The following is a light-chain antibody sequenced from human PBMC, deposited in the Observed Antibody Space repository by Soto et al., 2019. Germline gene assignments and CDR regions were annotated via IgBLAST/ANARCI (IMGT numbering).Light chain of an antibody. CDR3: EAWDDSLTGPV. CDR2: NNN. V-gene: IGLV1-44*01. J-gene: IGLJ1*01. CDR1: RSDIGSNS. Sequence: QSVLTQPPSASGTPGQTVTISCSGSRSDIGSNSVNWYQHLPGTAPKLLIYNNNQRPSGVPDRFSGSKSGTSASLAISGLQSEDEADYYCEAWDDSLTGPVFGTGTKLTVL.